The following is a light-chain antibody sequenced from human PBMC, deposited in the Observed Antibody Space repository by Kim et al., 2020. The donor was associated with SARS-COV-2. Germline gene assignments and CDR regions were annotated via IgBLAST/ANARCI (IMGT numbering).Light chain of an antibody. CDR2: DVS. CDR3: CSYAGTYTFV. Sequence: GQSVTISCTGTNSDVGGYNYVSWYQHHPGKAPKLIISDVSKRPSGVTDRFSASKSGNTASLTVSGLQAEDEADYYCCSYAGTYTFVFGTGTKVTVL. V-gene: IGLV2-11*01. J-gene: IGLJ1*01. CDR1: NSDVGGYNY.